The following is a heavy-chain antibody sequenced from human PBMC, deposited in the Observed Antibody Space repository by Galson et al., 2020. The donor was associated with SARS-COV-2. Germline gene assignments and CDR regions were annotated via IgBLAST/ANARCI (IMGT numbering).Heavy chain of an antibody. J-gene: IGHJ4*02. Sequence: SETLSLTCTVSGGSISSSSYYWGCIRQPPGKGLEWIGSIYYSGSTYYNPSLKSRVTISVDTSKNQFSLKLSSVTAADTAVYYCARVRITMVRGVIHYYFDYWGQGTLVTVSS. D-gene: IGHD3-10*01. CDR2: IYYSGST. V-gene: IGHV4-39*07. CDR1: GGSISSSSYY. CDR3: ARVRITMVRGVIHYYFDY.